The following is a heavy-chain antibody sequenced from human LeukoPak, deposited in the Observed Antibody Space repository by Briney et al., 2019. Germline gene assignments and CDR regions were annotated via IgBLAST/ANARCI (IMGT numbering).Heavy chain of an antibody. Sequence: GASVKVSCKASGYTFTSYYVHWVRQAPGEGLEWMGIINPSGGSTIYAQKFQGRVTMTWDMSTSTVYMELGSLRSEDTAVYYCANPPTVTSFDYWGQGTLVTVSS. CDR3: ANPPTVTSFDY. J-gene: IGHJ4*02. CDR2: INPSGGST. D-gene: IGHD4-11*01. CDR1: GYTFTSYY. V-gene: IGHV1-46*01.